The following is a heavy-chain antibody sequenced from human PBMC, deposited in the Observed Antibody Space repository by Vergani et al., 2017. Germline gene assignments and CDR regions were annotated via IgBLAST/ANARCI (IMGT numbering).Heavy chain of an antibody. CDR1: GDSISSNNS. Sequence: QVQLQESGPGLVKPPGTLCLTCAVSGDSISSNNSWTWVRQPPGKGLEWIREICHTEDTKYSPSLKSRVTVSVDESRNLFSLRLNSVTAADTAIDYCATIGYRRWGYYFDYWGQGILVTVPS. V-gene: IGHV4-4*03. CDR3: ATIGYRRWGYYFDY. J-gene: IGHJ4*02. D-gene: IGHD2-2*02. CDR2: ICHTEDT.